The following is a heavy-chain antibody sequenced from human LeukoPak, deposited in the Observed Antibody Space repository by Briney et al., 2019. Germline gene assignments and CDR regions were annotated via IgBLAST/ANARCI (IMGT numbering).Heavy chain of an antibody. CDR1: GGSISSGRYY. D-gene: IGHD6-13*01. Sequence: PSETLSLTCTVSGGSISSGRYYWSWLRQPAGKGLEWIGRIYTSGSTNYNPSLKSRVTISVDTSKNQFSLKLSSVTAADTAVYYCARGTSSWYPYWFDPWGQGTLVTVSS. CDR3: ARGTSSWYPYWFDP. V-gene: IGHV4-61*02. J-gene: IGHJ5*02. CDR2: IYTSGST.